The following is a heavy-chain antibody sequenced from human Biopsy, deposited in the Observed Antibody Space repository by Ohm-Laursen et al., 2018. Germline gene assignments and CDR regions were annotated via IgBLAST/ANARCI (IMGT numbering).Heavy chain of an antibody. Sequence: ASVKVSCKTSGFPFTFYEINWVRQATGQGLEWLGWMNPDSGNTGSAQKFHDRVTMTMNTSINTAYLELSSLRSEDTAVYYCARFDNGFDKWGQGTLVTVSS. CDR3: ARFDNGFDK. J-gene: IGHJ4*02. D-gene: IGHD2-8*01. CDR2: MNPDSGNT. CDR1: GFPFTFYE. V-gene: IGHV1-8*01.